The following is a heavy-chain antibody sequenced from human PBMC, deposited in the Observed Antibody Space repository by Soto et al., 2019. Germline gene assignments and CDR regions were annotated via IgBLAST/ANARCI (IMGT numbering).Heavy chain of an antibody. Sequence: ASVKVSCKASGYTFTSYDINWVRQATGQGLEWMGWMNPNSGNTGYAQKFQGRVTMTRDTSISTAYMELRSLRSDDTAVYCCARPSYDFWSGYAPTDYGMDVWGQGTTVTVS. CDR3: ARPSYDFWSGYAPTDYGMDV. V-gene: IGHV1-8*01. CDR1: GYTFTSYD. D-gene: IGHD3-3*01. J-gene: IGHJ6*02. CDR2: MNPNSGNT.